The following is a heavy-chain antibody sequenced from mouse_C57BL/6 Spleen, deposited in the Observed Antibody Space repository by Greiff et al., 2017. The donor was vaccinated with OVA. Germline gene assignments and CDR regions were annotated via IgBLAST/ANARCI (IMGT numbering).Heavy chain of an antibody. J-gene: IGHJ3*01. Sequence: QVQLQQPGAELVRPGTSVKLSCKASGYTFTSYWMHWVKQRPGQGLEWIGVIDPSDSYTNYNQKFKGKATLTVDTSSSTAYMQLSSLTSEDSAVYYCARDSNYSIWFAYWGQGTLVTVSA. CDR1: GYTFTSYW. CDR3: ARDSNYSIWFAY. CDR2: IDPSDSYT. V-gene: IGHV1-59*01. D-gene: IGHD2-5*01.